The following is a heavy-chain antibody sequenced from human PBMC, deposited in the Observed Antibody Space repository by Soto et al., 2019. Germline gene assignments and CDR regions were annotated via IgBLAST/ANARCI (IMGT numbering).Heavy chain of an antibody. V-gene: IGHV1-8*02. CDR2: MNPNSGNT. Sequence: GASVKVSCKASGGTFSSYTISWVRQATGQGLEWMGWMNPNSGNTGYAQKFQGRVTMTRNTSISTAYMELGSLRSEDTAVYYCARASYDFWSGYYYGRTTGSDYYGMDVWGQGTTVTVSS. J-gene: IGHJ6*02. D-gene: IGHD3-3*01. CDR3: ARASYDFWSGYYYGRTTGSDYYGMDV. CDR1: GGTFSSYT.